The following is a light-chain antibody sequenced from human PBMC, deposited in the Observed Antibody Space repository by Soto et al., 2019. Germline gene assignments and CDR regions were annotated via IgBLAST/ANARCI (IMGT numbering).Light chain of an antibody. CDR2: LGS. CDR3: MQALQTPWT. CDR1: QSLLHSNGYNY. Sequence: DIVMTQSPLSLPVTPGEPPSISCRSSQSLLHSNGYNYLDWYLQKPGQSPQLLIYLGSNRASGVPDRFSGSGSGTDFTLKISRVEAEDVGLYYCMQALQTPWTFGQGTKVEIK. J-gene: IGKJ1*01. V-gene: IGKV2-28*01.